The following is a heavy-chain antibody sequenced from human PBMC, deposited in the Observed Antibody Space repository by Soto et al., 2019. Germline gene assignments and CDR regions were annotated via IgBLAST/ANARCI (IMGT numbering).Heavy chain of an antibody. CDR2: INASNGNT. V-gene: IGHV1-3*01. J-gene: IGHJ4*02. D-gene: IGHD6-19*01. CDR3: ARDGAVAGDSNFDY. Sequence: QVQLVQSGAEVKKPGASVKVSCKASRYTFTRYGMHWVRQAPGQRLEWMGWINASNGNTKYSQKFQGRVTITTDTSASTAYMELSSLRSEDTAVYYCARDGAVAGDSNFDYWGQGTLFTVSS. CDR1: RYTFTRYG.